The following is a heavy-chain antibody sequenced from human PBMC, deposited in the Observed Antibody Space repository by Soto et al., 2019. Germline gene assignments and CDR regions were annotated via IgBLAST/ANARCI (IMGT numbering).Heavy chain of an antibody. CDR3: ARTTAVPNSLRSRYFFDY. CDR2: IYYSGTT. D-gene: IGHD4-17*01. J-gene: IGHJ4*02. CDR1: GGSISRGAYY. V-gene: IGHV4-39*07. Sequence: PSETLSLTCTVSGGSISRGAYYWGWIRQPPGKGLEWIGSIYYSGTTNYNPSLKSRVTISVDLSKNQFSLRLSSVTTADTALYYCARTTAVPNSLRSRYFFDYWGQGTLVTVSS.